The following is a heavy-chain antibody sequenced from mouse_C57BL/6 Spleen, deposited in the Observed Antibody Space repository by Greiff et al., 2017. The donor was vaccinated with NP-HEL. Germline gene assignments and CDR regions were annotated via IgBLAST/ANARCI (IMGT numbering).Heavy chain of an antibody. CDR2: INPSTGGT. CDR3: LYGSTY. V-gene: IGHV1-43*01. CDR1: GYSFTGYY. Sequence: VQLKESGPELVKPGASVKISCKASGYSFTGYYMHWVKQSSEKSLEWIGEINPSTGGTSYNQKFKGKATLTVDKSSSTAYMQLKSLTSEDSAVYYCLYGSTYWGQGTTLTVSS. D-gene: IGHD1-1*01. J-gene: IGHJ2*01.